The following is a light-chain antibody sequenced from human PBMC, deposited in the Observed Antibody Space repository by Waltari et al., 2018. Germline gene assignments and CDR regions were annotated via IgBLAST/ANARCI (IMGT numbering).Light chain of an antibody. CDR1: SSDIWKYNY. Sequence: QSSLTQPASVSGSPGQSLTTSRPGTSSDIWKYNYVSWYQHLPGKVPKVMISEVTKRPSGVSNRFSGSKSGNTASLTISGLQADDEAEYYCCSDAGSGTYVFGTGTKLTVV. V-gene: IGLV2-23*02. CDR3: CSDAGSGTYV. CDR2: EVT. J-gene: IGLJ1*01.